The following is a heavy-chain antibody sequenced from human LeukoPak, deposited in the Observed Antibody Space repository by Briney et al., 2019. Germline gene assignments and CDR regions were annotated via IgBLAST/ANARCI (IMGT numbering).Heavy chain of an antibody. CDR2: ISYDGSNK. Sequence: GGSLRLSCAASGFTFSSYGMHWVRQAPGKGLEGVAVISYDGSNKYYADSVKGRFTISRDNSKNTLYLQMNSLRAEDTAVYYCARLSSTSCCNWFDPWGQGTLVTVSS. CDR1: GFTFSSYG. V-gene: IGHV3-30*03. CDR3: ARLSSTSCCNWFDP. J-gene: IGHJ5*02. D-gene: IGHD2-2*01.